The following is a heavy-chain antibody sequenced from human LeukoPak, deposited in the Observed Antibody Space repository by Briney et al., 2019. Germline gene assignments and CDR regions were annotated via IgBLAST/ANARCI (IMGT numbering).Heavy chain of an antibody. CDR3: ARQMYSYETDP. CDR1: GGSISSYY. D-gene: IGHD3-22*01. CDR2: IYHSGIT. J-gene: IGHJ5*02. V-gene: IGHV4-59*08. Sequence: SETLSLTCTVSGGSISSYYWSWIRQPPGKGLECIGYIYHSGITNYNPSLKSRVTISLDTSKYQFSLKLSSVTAADTAVYYCARQMYSYETDPWGQGTLVTVSS.